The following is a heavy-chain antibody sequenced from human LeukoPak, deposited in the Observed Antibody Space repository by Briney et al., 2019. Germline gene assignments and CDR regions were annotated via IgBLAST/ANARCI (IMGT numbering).Heavy chain of an antibody. CDR3: AKDQVNGYSSGWSADY. CDR1: GFTFSSYG. Sequence: PGRSLRLSCAASGFTFSSYGMHWVRQAPGKGLEWVGVISYDGSNKYYADSVKGRFTISRDNSKNTLYLQMNSLRAEDTAVYYCAKDQVNGYSSGWSADYWGQGTLVTVSS. V-gene: IGHV3-30*18. CDR2: ISYDGSNK. D-gene: IGHD6-19*01. J-gene: IGHJ4*02.